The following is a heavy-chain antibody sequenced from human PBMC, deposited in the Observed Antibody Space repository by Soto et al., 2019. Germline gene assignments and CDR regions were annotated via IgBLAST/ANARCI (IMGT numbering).Heavy chain of an antibody. Sequence: QVQLVQSGAEVKKPGASVKVSCKTSGYTFTNYDINWVRQATGQGLEWMGWMKPNSGNTGYAENFQGRVTMTRDPHIRTANMELSSLRSEDTAVYYCARLAYDADHTGSWFAPWGQGTLVTVSS. CDR3: ARLAYDADHTGSWFAP. D-gene: IGHD2-8*01. CDR1: GYTFTNYD. J-gene: IGHJ5*02. V-gene: IGHV1-8*01. CDR2: MKPNSGNT.